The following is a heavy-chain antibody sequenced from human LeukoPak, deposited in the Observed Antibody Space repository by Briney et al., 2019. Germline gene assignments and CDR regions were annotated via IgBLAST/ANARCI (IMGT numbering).Heavy chain of an antibody. J-gene: IGHJ4*02. Sequence: RSSETLSLTCIVSGGSINSYYWGWIRLPPGKGLEWIGSIYYTGSTYYNPSLKSRVTISLDTSKNHFSLKLSSVTAADTALYYCASPIYCSSTSCPWFLWGQGTLVTVSS. V-gene: IGHV4-39*02. CDR1: GGSINSYY. D-gene: IGHD2-2*01. CDR3: ASPIYCSSTSCPWFL. CDR2: IYYTGST.